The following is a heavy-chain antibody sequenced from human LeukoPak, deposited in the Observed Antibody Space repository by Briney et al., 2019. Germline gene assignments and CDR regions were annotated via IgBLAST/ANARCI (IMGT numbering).Heavy chain of an antibody. J-gene: IGHJ4*02. Sequence: GGSLRLSCAASGFTFSSYAMSWVRQAPGKGLEWVSAISGSGGSTYYADSVKGRFTISRDNSKNTLYLQMNSLRAEDTAEYYCAKVSYSSSWYYFDYWGQGTLVTVSS. CDR2: ISGSGGST. V-gene: IGHV3-23*01. D-gene: IGHD6-13*01. CDR1: GFTFSSYA. CDR3: AKVSYSSSWYYFDY.